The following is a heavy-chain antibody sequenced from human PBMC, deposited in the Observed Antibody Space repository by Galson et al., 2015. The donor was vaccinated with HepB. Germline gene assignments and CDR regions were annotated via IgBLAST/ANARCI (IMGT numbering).Heavy chain of an antibody. CDR2: INGSGNGA. J-gene: IGHJ2*01. Sequence: SLRLSCAASGFTFSNYAMSWVRQAPGKGPEWVSLINGSGNGAYYEDSVGGRFTVSRDNSRNTVYLQMNSLRVGDSALYYCLRPGGSGAIYWHFDLWGRGTLVTVSS. CDR3: LRPGGSGAIYWHFDL. V-gene: IGHV3-23*01. D-gene: IGHD3-10*01. CDR1: GFTFSNYA.